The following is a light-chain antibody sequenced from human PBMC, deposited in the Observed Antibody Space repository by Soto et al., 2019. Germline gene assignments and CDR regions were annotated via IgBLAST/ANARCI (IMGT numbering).Light chain of an antibody. CDR1: QSISSY. Sequence: DIQMTQYPSSQSASVGDRVTITCRASQSISSYLNWYQQKPGKAPKLLIYAASSLQSGVPSRFSGSGSGTDFTLTISSLQPEDFATYYCQQSYSTPWTFGQGTKVEIK. CDR3: QQSYSTPWT. J-gene: IGKJ1*01. V-gene: IGKV1-39*01. CDR2: AAS.